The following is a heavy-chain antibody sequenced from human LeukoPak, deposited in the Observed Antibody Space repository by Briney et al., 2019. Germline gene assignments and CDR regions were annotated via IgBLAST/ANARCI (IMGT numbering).Heavy chain of an antibody. CDR3: ARRLVVGCPLGAFDI. D-gene: IGHD1-26*01. Sequence: GESLKISCKGSGYSFTSYWIGWVRQMPGKGLEWMGIIYPGDSDTRYSPSFQGQVTISADKSISTAYLQWSSLKASDTAMYYCARRLVVGCPLGAFDIWGQGTMVTVSS. CDR2: IYPGDSDT. V-gene: IGHV5-51*01. J-gene: IGHJ3*02. CDR1: GYSFTSYW.